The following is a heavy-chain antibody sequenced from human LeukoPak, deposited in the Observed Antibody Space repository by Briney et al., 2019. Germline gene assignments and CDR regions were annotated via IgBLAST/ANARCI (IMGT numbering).Heavy chain of an antibody. CDR1: GYTFTSYA. CDR2: INTNTGNP. V-gene: IGHV7-4-1*02. D-gene: IGHD1-26*01. CDR3: ARLVGATKTDNWFDP. Sequence: ASVKVSCKASGYTFTSYAMNWARQAPGQGLEWMGWINTNTGNPTYAQGFTGRFVFSLDTSVSTAYLRISSLKAEDTAVYYCARLVGATKTDNWFDPWGQGTLVTVSS. J-gene: IGHJ5*02.